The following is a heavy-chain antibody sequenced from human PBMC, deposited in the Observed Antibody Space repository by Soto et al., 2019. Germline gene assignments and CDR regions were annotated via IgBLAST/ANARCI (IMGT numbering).Heavy chain of an antibody. CDR1: GISFDDYA. J-gene: IGHJ4*02. V-gene: IGHV3-9*01. CDR2: INWDSGDI. D-gene: IGHD2-8*01. Sequence: GGSLRLSCVVSGISFDDYAMHWVRQVPGKGLEWVSGINWDSGDIGYADSVKGRFTISRDNAKNSLYLQMNSLKTEDTALYYCAKDTAPGFYDANGHLDYWGQGTPVTVS. CDR3: AKDTAPGFYDANGHLDY.